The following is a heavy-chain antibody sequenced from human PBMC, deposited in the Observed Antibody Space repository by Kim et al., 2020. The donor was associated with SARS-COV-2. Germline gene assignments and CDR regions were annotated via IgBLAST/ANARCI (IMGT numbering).Heavy chain of an antibody. J-gene: IGHJ4*01. CDR3: ARDPAGGNWYDYYFDS. CDR2: IRGDGATT. V-gene: IGHV3-23*01. D-gene: IGHD1-20*01. CDR1: GFTFSSYA. Sequence: GGSLRLSCAASGFTFSSYALSWVRQAPGKGLEWVSMIRGDGATTFHADSVRGRFTISRDNSKNTLYLQMNSLRAEDTAVYYCARDPAGGNWYDYYFDS.